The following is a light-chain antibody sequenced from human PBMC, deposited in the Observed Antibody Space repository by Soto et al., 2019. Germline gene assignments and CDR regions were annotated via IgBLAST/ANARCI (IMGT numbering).Light chain of an antibody. V-gene: IGLV2-8*01. J-gene: IGLJ2*01. CDR2: EVN. CDR1: SSDVGGYNS. CDR3: SSYAGSNLGV. Sequence: QSVLTQPPSASGSPGQSVTISCTGTSSDVGGYNSVSWYQHHPGKAPKLMIYEVNKRPSGVPDRFSGSKSGNTASLTVSGLQAEDEADYYCSSYAGSNLGVFGGGTKVTVL.